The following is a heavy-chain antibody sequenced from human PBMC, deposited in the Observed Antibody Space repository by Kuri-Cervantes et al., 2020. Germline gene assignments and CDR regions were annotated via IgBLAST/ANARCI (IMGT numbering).Heavy chain of an antibody. V-gene: IGHV3-23*01. D-gene: IGHD2-15*01. CDR1: GFTFSSYS. CDR2: ISGSGGST. Sequence: GESLKISCAASGFTFSSYSMNWVRQAPGKGLEWVSAISGSGGSTYYVDSVKGRFTISRDNSKNVLYLQMNSLRAEDTAVYYYAKDLMMGFYCSGGNCYNDYWGQGTLVTVSS. CDR3: AKDLMMGFYCSGGNCYNDY. J-gene: IGHJ4*02.